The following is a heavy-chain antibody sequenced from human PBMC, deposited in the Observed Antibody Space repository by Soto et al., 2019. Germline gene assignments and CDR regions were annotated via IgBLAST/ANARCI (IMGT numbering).Heavy chain of an antibody. V-gene: IGHV4-31*03. D-gene: IGHD4-17*01. CDR2: IYYSGRT. Sequence: QVQLQESGPGLVKPSQTLSLTCTVSGGSISSGGYYWSWIRQQPGTGLEWIAYIYYSGRTYYNPSLKSRVTISVDTSKNKFSLKLSSVTAADPAVYYCASPLYRYGDYEGRAFDIWGQGTMGTVSS. J-gene: IGHJ3*02. CDR1: GGSISSGGYY. CDR3: ASPLYRYGDYEGRAFDI.